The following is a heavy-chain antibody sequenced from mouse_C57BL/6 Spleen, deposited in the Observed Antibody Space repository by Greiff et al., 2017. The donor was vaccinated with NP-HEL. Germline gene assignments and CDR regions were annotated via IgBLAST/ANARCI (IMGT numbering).Heavy chain of an antibody. CDR1: GFTFSSYA. Sequence: VQLKESGGGLVKPGGSLKLSCAASGFTFSSYAMSWVRQTPEKRLEWVATISDGGSYTYYPDNVKGRFTISRDNAKNNLYLQMSHLKSEDTAMYYCARDDYGNSYYYAMDYWGQGTSVTVSS. J-gene: IGHJ4*01. V-gene: IGHV5-4*01. CDR2: ISDGGSYT. CDR3: ARDDYGNSYYYAMDY. D-gene: IGHD2-1*01.